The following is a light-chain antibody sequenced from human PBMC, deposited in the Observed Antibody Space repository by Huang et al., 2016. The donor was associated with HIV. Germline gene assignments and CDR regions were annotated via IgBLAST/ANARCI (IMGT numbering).Light chain of an antibody. V-gene: IGKV1-39*01. CDR1: HNIGYF. CDR2: AAS. Sequence: DIQMTQSPSSLSASVGDRVTITCRASHNIGYFLNWYQLRPGKAPKLLVYAASNLQSGVPSRFSGSGSVTDFTLTISSLQPEDFATYYCQQSFSASLYTFGQGTKLEVK. CDR3: QQSFSASLYT. J-gene: IGKJ2*01.